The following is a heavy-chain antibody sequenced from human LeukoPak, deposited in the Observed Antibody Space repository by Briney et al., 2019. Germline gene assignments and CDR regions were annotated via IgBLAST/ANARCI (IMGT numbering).Heavy chain of an antibody. CDR3: ATVLPSRDPHYMDV. Sequence: PGGSLRLSCAPSGVTSSANGMNWLREAPGGGLQWFSYFRGPSGTIYYADSVRGRFTVSRDNPKSSLFLQMTGLRAEDPAVYYCATVLPSRDPHYMDVWGKGTTVIVSS. CDR2: FRGPSGTI. CDR1: GVTSSANG. V-gene: IGHV3-48*01. J-gene: IGHJ6*03.